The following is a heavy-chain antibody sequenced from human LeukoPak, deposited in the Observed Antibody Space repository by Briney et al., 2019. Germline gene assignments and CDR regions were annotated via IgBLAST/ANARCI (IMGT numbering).Heavy chain of an antibody. CDR3: ARGQKWLRHFDY. CDR1: GGSFSGYY. Sequence: SETLSLTCAVYGGSFSGYYWSWIRQPPGKGLEWIGEINHSGSTNYNPSLKSRVTISVDTSKNQFSLKLSSVTAADTAVYYCARGQKWLRHFDYWGQGTLVTVSS. J-gene: IGHJ4*02. V-gene: IGHV4-34*01. CDR2: INHSGST. D-gene: IGHD5-12*01.